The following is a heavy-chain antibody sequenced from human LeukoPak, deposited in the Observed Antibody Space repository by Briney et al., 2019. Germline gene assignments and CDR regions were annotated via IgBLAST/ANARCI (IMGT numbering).Heavy chain of an antibody. J-gene: IGHJ4*02. V-gene: IGHV3-48*02. D-gene: IGHD3-3*01. CDR1: GDSFSSYS. CDR3: ASHRITIFGVVIPFDY. Sequence: GGSLRLSCAASGDSFSSYSMNWVRQAPGKGLEWVSYICGSSSAIYYSNSLKSRCTTSSDNTKNTLYLQMNSLRDEDTPVYYFASHRITIFGVVIPFDYWGQGTLVTVSS. CDR2: ICGSSSAI.